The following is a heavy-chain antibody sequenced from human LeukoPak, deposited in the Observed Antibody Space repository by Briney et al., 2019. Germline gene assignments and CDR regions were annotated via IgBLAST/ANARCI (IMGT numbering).Heavy chain of an antibody. Sequence: GGSLRLSCAASGFSFRSYSMNWVRQAPGKGLEWVSGLSGGGGGPYYADSVKGRFTISRDNAKNSLFLQMNSLRAEDTAVYYCARVLRYCSGGNCYSGGLGYMDVWGKGTTVTISS. D-gene: IGHD2-15*01. V-gene: IGHV3-48*04. CDR2: LSGGGGGP. CDR3: ARVLRYCSGGNCYSGGLGYMDV. J-gene: IGHJ6*03. CDR1: GFSFRSYS.